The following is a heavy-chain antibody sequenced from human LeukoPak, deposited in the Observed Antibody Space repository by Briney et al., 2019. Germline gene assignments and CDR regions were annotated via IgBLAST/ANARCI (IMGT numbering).Heavy chain of an antibody. D-gene: IGHD3-10*01. J-gene: IGHJ4*02. V-gene: IGHV4-30-2*01. Sequence: SETLSLTCAVSCGSISSGGYSWSWIRQPPGKGLEWIGYIYHSGSTYYNPSLKSRVTISVDRSKNQFSLKLSSVTAADTAVYYCARAVVRGAYFDYWGQGTLVTVSS. CDR1: CGSISSGGYS. CDR3: ARAVVRGAYFDY. CDR2: IYHSGST.